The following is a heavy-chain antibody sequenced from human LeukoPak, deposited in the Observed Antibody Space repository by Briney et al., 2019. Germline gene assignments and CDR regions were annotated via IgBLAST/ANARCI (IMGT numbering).Heavy chain of an antibody. J-gene: IGHJ4*02. CDR2: ISAYNGNT. Sequence: ASVKVPCKASGYTFTSYGISWVRQAPGQGLEWMGWISAYNGNTNYAQKLQDRVTMTTDTSTRTAYMELRSLKSDDTAVYYCARCGSGSYWAYFDYWGQGTLVTVSS. V-gene: IGHV1-18*01. D-gene: IGHD3-10*01. CDR1: GYTFTSYG. CDR3: ARCGSGSYWAYFDY.